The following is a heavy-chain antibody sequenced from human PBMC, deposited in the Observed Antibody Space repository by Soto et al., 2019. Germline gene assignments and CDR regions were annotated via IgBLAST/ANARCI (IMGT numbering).Heavy chain of an antibody. CDR3: ARGQCGSYYSAFDI. D-gene: IGHD1-26*01. CDR1: GYTFTSYD. V-gene: IGHV1-8*01. CDR2: MNPNSGNT. J-gene: IGHJ3*02. Sequence: ASVKVTCKASGYTFTSYDINWVRQATGQGLEWMGWMNPNSGNTGYAQKFQGRVTMTRNTPISTAYMELSSLRSEDTAVYYCARGQCGSYYSAFDIWGQGTMVTVSS.